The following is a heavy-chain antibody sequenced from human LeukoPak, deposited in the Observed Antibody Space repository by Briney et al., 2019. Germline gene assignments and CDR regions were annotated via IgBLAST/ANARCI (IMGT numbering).Heavy chain of an antibody. CDR1: GFTFSSYS. D-gene: IGHD2-2*01. Sequence: GGSLRLSCAASGFTFSSYSMNWVRQAPGKGLEWVSSISSSSSYIYYADLVKGRFTISRDNAKNSLYLQMNSLRAEDTAVYYCAREERYCSSTSCSNYYYYMDVWGKGTTVTVSS. CDR3: AREERYCSSTSCSNYYYYMDV. J-gene: IGHJ6*03. CDR2: ISSSSSYI. V-gene: IGHV3-21*01.